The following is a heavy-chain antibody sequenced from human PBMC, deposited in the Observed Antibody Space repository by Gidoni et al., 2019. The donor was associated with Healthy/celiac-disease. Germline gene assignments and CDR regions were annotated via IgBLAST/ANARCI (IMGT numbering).Heavy chain of an antibody. Sequence: EVQLLESGGGLVQPGGSLRLSCAASGFPFSSYAMSWVRQAPGKGLEWVSAISGSGGSTYYADSVKGRFTISRDNSKNTLYLQMNSLRAEDTAVYYCAKQEASNSGFDYWGQGTLVTVSS. CDR1: GFPFSSYA. CDR3: AKQEASNSGFDY. V-gene: IGHV3-23*01. J-gene: IGHJ4*02. CDR2: ISGSGGST. D-gene: IGHD2-8*02.